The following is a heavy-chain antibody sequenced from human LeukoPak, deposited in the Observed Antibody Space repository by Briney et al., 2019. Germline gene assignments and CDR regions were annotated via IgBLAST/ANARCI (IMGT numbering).Heavy chain of an antibody. D-gene: IGHD4-17*01. V-gene: IGHV5-51*01. CDR2: IYPGDSDT. CDR1: GYSFTSYW. J-gene: IGHJ4*02. Sequence: GESLKISCRASGYSFTSYWIGWVRQMPGKGLEWMGIIYPGDSDTRYSPSFQGQVTISADKSISTAYLQWSSLKASDTAMYYCARHGGFRDYLLDYWGQGTLVTVSS. CDR3: ARHGGFRDYLLDY.